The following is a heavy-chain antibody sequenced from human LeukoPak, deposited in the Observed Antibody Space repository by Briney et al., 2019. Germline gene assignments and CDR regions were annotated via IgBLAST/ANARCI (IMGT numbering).Heavy chain of an antibody. CDR2: ISPHTTKT. Sequence: ASVKVSCKASGYTFISYGITWVRQAPGQGLEWMGWISPHTTKTNYVQKLQGRVTMTTDTSTSTAYMELRSLRSDDTAVYYCAREGGVGPTAPPDYYSYQMDVWGKGTTVTVSS. D-gene: IGHD1-26*01. V-gene: IGHV1-18*01. J-gene: IGHJ6*03. CDR1: GYTFISYG. CDR3: AREGGVGPTAPPDYYSYQMDV.